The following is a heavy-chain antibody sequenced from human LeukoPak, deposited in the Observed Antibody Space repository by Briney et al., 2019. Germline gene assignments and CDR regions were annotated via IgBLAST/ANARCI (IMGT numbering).Heavy chain of an antibody. J-gene: IGHJ4*02. D-gene: IGHD1-26*01. V-gene: IGHV3-21*01. CDR1: GFTFSSYS. Sequence: GGSLRLSCAASGFTFSSYSMNWVRQAPGKGLEWVSSISSSSSYIYYADSVKGRFTISRDNAKNSLYLQMNSLRAEDTAVYYCARDPRPDIVGAIHDYWGQGTLVTVSS. CDR2: ISSSSSYI. CDR3: ARDPRPDIVGAIHDY.